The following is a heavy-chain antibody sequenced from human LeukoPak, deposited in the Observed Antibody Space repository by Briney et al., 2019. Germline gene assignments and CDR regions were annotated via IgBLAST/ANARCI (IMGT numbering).Heavy chain of an antibody. V-gene: IGHV3-23*01. CDR2: ISSGGGGT. D-gene: IGHD4-17*01. CDR3: AKDRDYGYFDY. CDR1: GFTFSSYA. Sequence: GGSLRLSCAASGFTFSSYAMSWVRQAPGKGLEWVSAISSGGGGTYFADSVKGRFTISRDNSKNMLYLQMNSLRAEDTAVYYCAKDRDYGYFDYWGQGTLVTVSS. J-gene: IGHJ4*02.